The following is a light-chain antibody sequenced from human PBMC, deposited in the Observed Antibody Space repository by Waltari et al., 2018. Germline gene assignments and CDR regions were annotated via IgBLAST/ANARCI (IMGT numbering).Light chain of an antibody. J-gene: IGLJ2*01. Sequence: QSALTQPASVSGSPGQSITISCPGTSSDVGGYNYVSWYQQHPGKAPKLMIYDVSKRPSGVSNRFSGSKSGNTASLTISGLQAEDEADYYCCSYAGSSTFEFGGGTKLTVL. CDR2: DVS. CDR1: SSDVGGYNY. V-gene: IGLV2-23*02. CDR3: CSYAGSSTFE.